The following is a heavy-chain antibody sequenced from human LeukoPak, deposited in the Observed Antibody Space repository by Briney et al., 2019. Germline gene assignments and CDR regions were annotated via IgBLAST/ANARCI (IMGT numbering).Heavy chain of an antibody. CDR1: GFTFSSYG. D-gene: IGHD5-12*01. Sequence: GRSLRLSCAASGFTFSSYGMHWVRQAPGKGLEWVAVIWYDGSNKYHADSVKGRFTISRDNSKNTLYLQMNSLRAEDTAVYYCARLGGYSAYDVAYWGQGTLVTVSS. V-gene: IGHV3-33*01. J-gene: IGHJ4*02. CDR2: IWYDGSNK. CDR3: ARLGGYSAYDVAY.